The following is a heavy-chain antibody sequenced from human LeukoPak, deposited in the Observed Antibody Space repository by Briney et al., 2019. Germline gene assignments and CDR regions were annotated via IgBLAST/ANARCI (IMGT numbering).Heavy chain of an antibody. D-gene: IGHD2-2*01. V-gene: IGHV4-34*01. Sequence: PSETLSLTCAVYGGSFSGYYWSWIRQPPGKGLEWIGEINHSGSTNYNPSPKSRVTISVDTSKNQFSLKLSSVTAADTAVYYCAGILSSTSSVDYWGQGTLVTVSS. CDR2: INHSGST. CDR3: AGILSSTSSVDY. J-gene: IGHJ4*02. CDR1: GGSFSGYY.